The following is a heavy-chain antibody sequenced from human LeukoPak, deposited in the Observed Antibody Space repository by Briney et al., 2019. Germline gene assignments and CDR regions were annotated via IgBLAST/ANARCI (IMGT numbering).Heavy chain of an antibody. D-gene: IGHD6-25*01. CDR2: INPRGGST. V-gene: IGHV1-46*01. CDR1: GYTFTTYY. J-gene: IGHJ4*02. CDR3: ARVGSAAATADY. Sequence: ASVKVSCKASGYTFTTYYMHWMRQAPGQGPEWMGIINPRGGSTDYARKFQGRITMTSDTSTSTVYMELNSLTSDDTAIYSCARVGSAAATADYWGQGTLVTVSS.